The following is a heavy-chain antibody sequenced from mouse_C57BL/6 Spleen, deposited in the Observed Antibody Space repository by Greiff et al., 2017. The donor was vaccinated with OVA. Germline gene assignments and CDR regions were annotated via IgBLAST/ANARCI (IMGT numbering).Heavy chain of an antibody. CDR2: IDPSDSYT. CDR3: ARTGGVDFDY. V-gene: IGHV1-69*01. D-gene: IGHD4-1*01. CDR1: GYTFTSYW. J-gene: IGHJ2*01. Sequence: QVQLQQSGAELVMPGASVKLSCKASGYTFTSYWMHWVKQRPGQGLEWIGEIDPSDSYTNYNQKFKGKSTLTVDKSSSTAYMQLSSLTSEDSAVYYCARTGGVDFDYWGQGTTLTVSS.